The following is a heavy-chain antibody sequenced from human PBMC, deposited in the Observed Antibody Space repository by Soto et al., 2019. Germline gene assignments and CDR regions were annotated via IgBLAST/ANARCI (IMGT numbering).Heavy chain of an antibody. D-gene: IGHD3-9*01. CDR2: ISAYNGNT. V-gene: IGHV1-18*01. CDR1: GYTFTSYG. Sequence: ASVKVSCKASGYTFTSYGISWVRQAPGQGLEWMGWISAYNGNTNYAQKLQGRVTMTTDTSTSTAYMELRSLRSDDTAVYYCARLVVDYDILTGYYPDYWGQGTLVTVSS. J-gene: IGHJ4*02. CDR3: ARLVVDYDILTGYYPDY.